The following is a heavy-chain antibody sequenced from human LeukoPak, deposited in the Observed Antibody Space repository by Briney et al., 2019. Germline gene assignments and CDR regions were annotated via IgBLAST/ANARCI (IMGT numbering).Heavy chain of an antibody. CDR1: GFTFSDYA. CDR2: ISDRGDRT. CDR3: AKDSYDSSGSRYDY. V-gene: IGHV3-23*01. D-gene: IGHD3-22*01. J-gene: IGHJ4*02. Sequence: PGGSLRLSCAASGFTFSDYAMSWVRQAPRKGLEWVSAISDRGDRTWDADSVKGRVTISRDNYKNTLFLQMNSLRAEDTAIYYCAKDSYDSSGSRYDYWGQGTLVTVSS.